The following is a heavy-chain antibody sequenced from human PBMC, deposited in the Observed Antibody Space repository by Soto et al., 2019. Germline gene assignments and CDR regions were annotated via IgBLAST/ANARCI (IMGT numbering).Heavy chain of an antibody. D-gene: IGHD3-16*02. CDR2: IIPIFGTA. J-gene: IGHJ4*02. V-gene: IGHV1-69*13. CDR1: GGTFSSYA. CDR3: ARDSYVWVSYRYPPPYYIDY. Sequence: SVKVSCKASGGTFSSYAISWVRQAPGQGLEWMGGIIPIFGTANYAQKFQGRVTITADESTSTAYMELSSLRSEDTAVYYCARDSYVWVSYRYPPPYYIDYPGPGPLVTVS.